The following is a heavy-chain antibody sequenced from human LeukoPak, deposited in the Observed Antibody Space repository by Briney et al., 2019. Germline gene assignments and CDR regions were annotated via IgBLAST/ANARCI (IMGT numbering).Heavy chain of an antibody. CDR1: GYSTSSGYY. D-gene: IGHD4-17*01. CDR3: ATSVRTTGNFDY. V-gene: IGHV4-38-2*01. J-gene: IGHJ4*02. Sequence: SETLSLTCAVSGYSTSSGYYWGWIRQPPGKGLEWIGSIYHSGSTYYNPSLKSRVTTSVDTSKNQFSLKLSSVTAADTAVYYCATSVRTTGNFDYWGQGTLVTVSS. CDR2: IYHSGST.